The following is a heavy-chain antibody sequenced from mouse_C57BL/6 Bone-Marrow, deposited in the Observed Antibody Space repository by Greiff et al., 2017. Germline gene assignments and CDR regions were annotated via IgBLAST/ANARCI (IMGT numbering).Heavy chain of an antibody. CDR3: ARSGD. Sequence: VQLVESGAELARPGASVKLSCKASGYTFTSYGISWVKQRTGQGLEWIGEIYPGSGNTYYNEKFKGKATLTADKSSSTAYMELRSLTSEDSAVYFCARSGDWGQGTTLTVSS. D-gene: IGHD3-2*02. CDR2: IYPGSGNT. CDR1: GYTFTSYG. V-gene: IGHV1-81*01. J-gene: IGHJ2*01.